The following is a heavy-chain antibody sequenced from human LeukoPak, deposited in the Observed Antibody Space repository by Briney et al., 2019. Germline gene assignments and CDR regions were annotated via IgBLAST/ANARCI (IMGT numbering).Heavy chain of an antibody. Sequence: PSETLSLTCTVSGGSISSYYWSWIRQPPGKGLEWIGYIHYSGSTNYNPSLKSRVTISVDTSKNQFSLKLSSVTAADTAVYYCARSYDSSGYYYYWGQGTLVTVSS. CDR3: ARSYDSSGYYYY. CDR2: IHYSGST. CDR1: GGSISSYY. D-gene: IGHD3-22*01. V-gene: IGHV4-59*01. J-gene: IGHJ4*02.